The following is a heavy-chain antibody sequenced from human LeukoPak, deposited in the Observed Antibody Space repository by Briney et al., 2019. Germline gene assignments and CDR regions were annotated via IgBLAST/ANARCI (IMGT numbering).Heavy chain of an antibody. CDR3: ASKRWLQSSFDY. D-gene: IGHD5-24*01. V-gene: IGHV3-74*01. Sequence: GGSLRLSCAASGFRFNTFWMSWVRQAPGKGLVWVSRINSDGSSTSYADSVKGRFTISRDNAKNTLYLQMNSLRAEDTAVYYCASKRWLQSSFDYWGQGTLVTVSS. CDR1: GFRFNTFW. J-gene: IGHJ4*02. CDR2: INSDGSST.